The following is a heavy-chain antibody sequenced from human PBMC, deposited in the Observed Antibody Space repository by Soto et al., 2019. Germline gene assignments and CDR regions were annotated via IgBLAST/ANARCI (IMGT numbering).Heavy chain of an antibody. J-gene: IGHJ4*02. CDR3: ARESGYPVDY. CDR2: INAGDDNT. D-gene: IGHD3-22*01. V-gene: IGHV1-3*01. Sequence: QVQLVQSGAEVKKPGASVKVSCKASGYTFTNYVMHWVRQAPGQRLEWMGSINAGDDNTKYSQKFQGRVTITTDTSASTAYMELSSLRSEATAVYYCARESGYPVDYWGQGTLVTVSS. CDR1: GYTFTNYV.